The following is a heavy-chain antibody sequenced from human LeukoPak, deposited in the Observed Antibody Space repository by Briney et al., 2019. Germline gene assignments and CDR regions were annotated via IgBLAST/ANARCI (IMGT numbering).Heavy chain of an antibody. CDR3: ARSSPPYTAMGLEHFDY. D-gene: IGHD5-18*01. CDR2: IYYSGST. Sequence: SETLSLTCTVSGGSISSYYWSWIRQHPGKGLEWIGYIYYSGSTYYNPSLKSRVTISVDTSKNQFSLKLSSVTAADTAVYYCARSSPPYTAMGLEHFDYWGQGTLVTVSS. J-gene: IGHJ4*02. V-gene: IGHV4-59*06. CDR1: GGSISSYY.